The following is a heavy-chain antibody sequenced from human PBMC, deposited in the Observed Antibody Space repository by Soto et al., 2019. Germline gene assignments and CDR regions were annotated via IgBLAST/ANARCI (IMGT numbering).Heavy chain of an antibody. CDR3: ARDLSWGSNWYYYMDV. CDR1: GFILSDCA. D-gene: IGHD7-27*01. CDR2: ISSSSSVI. Sequence: EVQLVESGGGLVQPGGALRLSCATSGFILSDCAMNWVRQAPGKGLEWVSYISSSSSVIDYADSVKGRFTVSRDNARNSLYIHMNSLRAEDTAVYYCARDLSWGSNWYYYMDVWGKGTTVTVSS. V-gene: IGHV3-48*01. J-gene: IGHJ6*03.